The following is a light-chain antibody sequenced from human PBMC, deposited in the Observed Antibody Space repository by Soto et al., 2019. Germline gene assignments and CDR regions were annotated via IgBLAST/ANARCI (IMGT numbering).Light chain of an antibody. CDR1: QSVSSY. CDR2: DAF. J-gene: IGKJ4*01. V-gene: IGKV3-11*01. CDR3: QQRSNWPLLT. Sequence: EIVLTQSPATLSLSPGERATLSCRASQSVSSYLAWYQQKPGQAPRLLIYDAFNRATGIPARFSGSGSGTDFTLTSSSLEPEDFAVYYCQQRSNWPLLTFGGGTKVDIK.